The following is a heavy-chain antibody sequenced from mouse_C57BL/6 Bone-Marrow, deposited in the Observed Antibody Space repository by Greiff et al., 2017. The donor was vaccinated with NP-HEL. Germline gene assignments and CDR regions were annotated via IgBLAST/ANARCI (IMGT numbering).Heavy chain of an antibody. CDR1: GYTFTSYW. CDR2: IHPNSGST. Sequence: VQLHQSGAELVKPGASVKLSCKASGYTFTSYWMHWVKQRPGQGLEWIGMIHPNSGSTNYNEKFKSKATLTVDKSSSTAYMQLSSLTSEDSAVYYCARSLLWDYFDYWGQGTTLTVSS. D-gene: IGHD2-10*01. J-gene: IGHJ2*01. V-gene: IGHV1-64*01. CDR3: ARSLLWDYFDY.